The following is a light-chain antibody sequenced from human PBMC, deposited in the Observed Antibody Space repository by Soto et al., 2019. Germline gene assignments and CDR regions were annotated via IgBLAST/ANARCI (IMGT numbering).Light chain of an antibody. CDR3: QTWGIGIQV. CDR1: SGHSSNA. J-gene: IGLJ2*01. CDR2: LNSDGSQ. Sequence: QAVVTQSPSASASLGASVKLTCTLSSGHSSNAIAWHQQQPEKGPRYLMKLNSDGSQTKGDGIPDRFSGSSSGPERYLTISSLQSEDEADYHCQTWGIGIQVFGGGTKVTVL. V-gene: IGLV4-69*01.